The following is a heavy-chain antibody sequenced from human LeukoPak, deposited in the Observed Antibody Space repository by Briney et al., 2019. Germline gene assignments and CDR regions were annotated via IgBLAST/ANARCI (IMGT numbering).Heavy chain of an antibody. J-gene: IGHJ4*02. Sequence: PGGSLRLSCAASGFTFSSHSMNWVRQAPGKGLEWVSYISATGEIHYGDAVKGRFTISRDNVKNSLYLQMNSLRVGDTALYYCVRDYDWALDYWGQGTLVTVSS. CDR2: ISATGEI. V-gene: IGHV3-48*01. D-gene: IGHD3-9*01. CDR3: VRDYDWALDY. CDR1: GFTFSSHS.